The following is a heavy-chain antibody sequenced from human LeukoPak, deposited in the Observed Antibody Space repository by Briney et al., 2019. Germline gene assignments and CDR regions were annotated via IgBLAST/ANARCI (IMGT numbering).Heavy chain of an antibody. CDR1: GYTFTTYA. Sequence: ASVKVSCKASGYTFTTYAINWVRQAPGQGLEWMGWMSPNSGDTGYAQKFQGRVSMTRDTSISTAYMELSSLRSEDTAVYYCASNPPNTGDFYYWGLGSLVTVSS. V-gene: IGHV1-8*02. CDR3: ASNPPNTGDFYY. D-gene: IGHD1-1*01. CDR2: MSPNSGDT. J-gene: IGHJ4*02.